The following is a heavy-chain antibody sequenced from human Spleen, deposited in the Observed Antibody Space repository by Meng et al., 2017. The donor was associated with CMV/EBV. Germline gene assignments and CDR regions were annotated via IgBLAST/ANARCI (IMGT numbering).Heavy chain of an antibody. CDR2: ISGTGGST. CDR3: AKVRIASLGMDV. D-gene: IGHD6-6*01. J-gene: IGHJ6*02. CDR1: GFTFSSYA. V-gene: IGHV3-23*01. Sequence: GESLKISCAASGFTFSSYAMSWVRQAPGKGLEWVSTISGTGGSTFYADSVKGRFTISRDNSKNTLYLQMNSLRAEDTAVYYCAKVRIASLGMDVWGQGTTVTVSS.